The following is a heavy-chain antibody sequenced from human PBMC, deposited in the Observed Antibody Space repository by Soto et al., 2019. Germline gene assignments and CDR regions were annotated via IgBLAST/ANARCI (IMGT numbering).Heavy chain of an antibody. Sequence: QVQLVQSGAEVKKPGSSVKVSCKVSGGIFSSYAIGWARQAPGQGLEWMAGIIPITGTTNRAQKFQGRVTVTADESTTTVYMELSSLTAEDTAVYYCAREYSSSSQYLYFDVWGRGTLVTVSS. CDR1: GGIFSSYA. CDR3: AREYSSSSQYLYFDV. CDR2: IIPITGTT. D-gene: IGHD6-6*01. J-gene: IGHJ2*01. V-gene: IGHV1-69*01.